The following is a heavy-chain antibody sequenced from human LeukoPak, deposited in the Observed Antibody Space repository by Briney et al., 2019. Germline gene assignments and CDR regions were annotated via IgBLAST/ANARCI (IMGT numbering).Heavy chain of an antibody. V-gene: IGHV1-18*01. Sequence: ASVKVSCKASSHTFTSYGLRWVRQAPGQGLEWMGWISVYRSKTNYAQKFQGRITLTTDASTRTTFMELRSLRSDDTAVYYCARDNGDYNFDYWGQGTLVTVSS. CDR2: ISVYRSKT. CDR1: SHTFTSYG. CDR3: ARDNGDYNFDY. J-gene: IGHJ4*02. D-gene: IGHD4-17*01.